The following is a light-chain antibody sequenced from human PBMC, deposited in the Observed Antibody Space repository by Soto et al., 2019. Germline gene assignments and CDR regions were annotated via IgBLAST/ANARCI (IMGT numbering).Light chain of an antibody. CDR1: QSVFFSSNSKNF. V-gene: IGKV4-1*01. J-gene: IGKJ2*01. CDR2: WAS. Sequence: DIVMTQFPDSLAVSLGERATIKCKSSQSVFFSSNSKNFLAWYQQRPGQPPKLLTSWASTRESGVPDRFTGSGSGTDFTLTIDNLQAEDVAVYYCQQYGSSYTFGQGTKLEIK. CDR3: QQYGSSYT.